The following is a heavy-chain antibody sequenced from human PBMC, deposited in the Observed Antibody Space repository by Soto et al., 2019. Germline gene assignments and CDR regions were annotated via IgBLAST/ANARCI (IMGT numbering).Heavy chain of an antibody. CDR2: TSYRSKWDH. Sequence: PSQTHSLTCAISGDSVSSNSAAWNWIRQSPSRGLEWLGRTSYRSKWDHDYAVSVKSRININADTSKNQFALQLNSVTPEDTAVYYCARGGGNGMDVWGQGTTVTVSS. CDR3: ARGGGNGMDV. CDR1: GDSVSSNSAA. V-gene: IGHV6-1*01. J-gene: IGHJ6*02. D-gene: IGHD3-3*01.